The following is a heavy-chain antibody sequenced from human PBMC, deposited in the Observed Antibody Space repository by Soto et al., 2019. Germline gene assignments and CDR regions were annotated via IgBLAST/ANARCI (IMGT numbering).Heavy chain of an antibody. V-gene: IGHV3-23*01. J-gene: IGHJ5*02. D-gene: IGHD3-3*01. CDR1: GFAFSSYA. Sequence: GGSLRLSCAASGFAFSSYAMTWVRQAPGKGLEWVSAISGSGGNTYYADSVKGQFTISRDNSKNTLYLQMNSLRAEDTAVYYCAKHYDFWSYNWFDPWGQGTLVTVSS. CDR2: ISGSGGNT. CDR3: AKHYDFWSYNWFDP.